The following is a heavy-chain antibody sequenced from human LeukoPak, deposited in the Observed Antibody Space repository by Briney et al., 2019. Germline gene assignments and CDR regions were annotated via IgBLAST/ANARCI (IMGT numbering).Heavy chain of an antibody. CDR3: ARWGSAWGAFDI. Sequence: ASVKVSCKASGGTFSSYAISWVRQAPGQGLEWMGGIIPIFGTANYAQKFQGRVTTTADKSTSTAYMELSSLRSEDTAVYYCARWGSAWGAFDIWGQGTMVTVSS. CDR1: GGTFSSYA. J-gene: IGHJ3*02. D-gene: IGHD3-16*01. V-gene: IGHV1-69*06. CDR2: IIPIFGTA.